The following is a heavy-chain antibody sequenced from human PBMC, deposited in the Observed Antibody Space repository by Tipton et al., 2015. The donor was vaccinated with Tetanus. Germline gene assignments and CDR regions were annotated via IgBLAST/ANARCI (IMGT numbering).Heavy chain of an antibody. V-gene: IGHV3-7*01. J-gene: IGHJ3*02. CDR1: GFTFSSYW. Sequence: SLRLSCAASGFTFSSYWMSWVRQAPGKGLEWVANIQQDGNEIYYVDSVKGRFTISRDNAKNSLFLQMNSLRGEDTAVYYCATTPGYSYGLGQAFDIWGQGTMVTVSS. CDR2: IQQDGNEI. D-gene: IGHD5-18*01. CDR3: ATTPGYSYGLGQAFDI.